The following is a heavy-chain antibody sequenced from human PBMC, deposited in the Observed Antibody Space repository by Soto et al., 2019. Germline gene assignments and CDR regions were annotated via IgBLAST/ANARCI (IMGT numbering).Heavy chain of an antibody. Sequence: GGSLRLSCAASGFTFSSYSMNWVRQAPGKGLEWVSYISSSSSTIYYTDSVKGRFTISRDNAKNSLYLQMNSLRDEDTAVYYCARDGARGVAGPFVDYWGQGTLVTVSS. CDR1: GFTFSSYS. D-gene: IGHD3-16*01. CDR2: ISSSSSTI. J-gene: IGHJ4*02. V-gene: IGHV3-48*02. CDR3: ARDGARGVAGPFVDY.